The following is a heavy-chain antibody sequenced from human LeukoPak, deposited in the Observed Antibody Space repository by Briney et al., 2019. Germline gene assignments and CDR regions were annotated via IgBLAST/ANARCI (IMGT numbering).Heavy chain of an antibody. CDR1: GGSISSGSYY. CDR2: IYTSGST. V-gene: IGHV4-61*02. J-gene: IGHJ4*02. Sequence: SETLSLTCTVSGGSISSGSYYWSWIRQPAGKGLEWIGRIYTSGSTNYNPSLKSRVTISVDTSKNQFSLKLSSVTAADTAVYYCARGLGVIDYFDYWGQGTLVTVSS. D-gene: IGHD3-16*01. CDR3: ARGLGVIDYFDY.